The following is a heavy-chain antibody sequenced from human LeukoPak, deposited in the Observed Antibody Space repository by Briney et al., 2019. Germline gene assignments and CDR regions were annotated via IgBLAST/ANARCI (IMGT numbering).Heavy chain of an antibody. J-gene: IGHJ4*02. Sequence: PSETLSLTCAVSGGSISSSNWWSWVRQPPGKGLEWIGEIYHSGSTNYNPSLKSRVTISVDKSKNQFSLKLSSVTAADTAVYYCASWEAPYGPFDYWGQGTLVTVSS. CDR3: ASWEAPYGPFDY. V-gene: IGHV4-4*02. CDR1: GGSISSSNW. CDR2: IYHSGST. D-gene: IGHD1-26*01.